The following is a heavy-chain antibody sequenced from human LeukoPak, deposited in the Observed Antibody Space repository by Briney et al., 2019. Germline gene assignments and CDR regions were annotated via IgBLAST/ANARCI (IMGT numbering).Heavy chain of an antibody. CDR2: IDPSDSYS. D-gene: IGHD3-22*01. V-gene: IGHV5-10-1*01. CDR3: ARQLDYYDKRDY. J-gene: IGHJ4*02. Sequence: GESPKISCLGSGYSFTNYGISWVRQMPGKGLEWMGRIDPSDSYSNYGPSFQGHVTISADRSISTAYLQWRSLKASDTAMYYCARQLDYYDKRDYWGQGTLVTVAS. CDR1: GYSFTNYG.